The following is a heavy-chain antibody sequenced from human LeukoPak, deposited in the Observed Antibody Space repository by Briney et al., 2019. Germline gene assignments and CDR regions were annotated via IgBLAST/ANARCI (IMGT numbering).Heavy chain of an antibody. CDR1: GFTFSSYA. CDR2: ISGSGGST. V-gene: IGHV3-23*01. CDR3: AKDLSSSWNYFDY. D-gene: IGHD6-13*01. Sequence: GGSLRLSCAASGFTFSSYAMNWVRQAPGKGLEWVSGISGSGGSTYYADSVKGRVTTSRDNSKNTLYLQMNSLRAEDTAVYYCAKDLSSSWNYFDYWGQGTLVTVSS. J-gene: IGHJ4*02.